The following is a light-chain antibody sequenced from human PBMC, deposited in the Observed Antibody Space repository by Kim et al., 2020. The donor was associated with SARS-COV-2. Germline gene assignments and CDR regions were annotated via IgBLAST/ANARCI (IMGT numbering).Light chain of an antibody. CDR1: SNGVNGYNY. CDR2: DVS. J-gene: IGLJ1*01. Sequence: GQSITMSPTGTSNGVNGYNYGSWYQQHPGKAPKLLIYDVSNRRSAFSNLFSGSKSGNTSSLTISGRQAEDEADYYCSSYTSSSTLVFGTGTKVTVL. CDR3: SSYTSSSTLV. V-gene: IGLV2-14*03.